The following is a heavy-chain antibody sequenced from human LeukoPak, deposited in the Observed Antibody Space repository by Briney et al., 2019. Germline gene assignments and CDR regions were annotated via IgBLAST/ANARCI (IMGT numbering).Heavy chain of an antibody. V-gene: IGHV4-39*07. CDR2: IYYSGST. Sequence: SETLSLTCTVSGGSISSSGYYWGWIRQPPGKGLECIGSIYYSGSTYYNPSLKSRATISVDKSKNQFSLKLSSVTAEDKAVYYCARDPGYCSSTSCHRGDYWGQGTLVTVSS. J-gene: IGHJ4*02. CDR3: ARDPGYCSSTSCHRGDY. CDR1: GGSISSSGYY. D-gene: IGHD2-2*01.